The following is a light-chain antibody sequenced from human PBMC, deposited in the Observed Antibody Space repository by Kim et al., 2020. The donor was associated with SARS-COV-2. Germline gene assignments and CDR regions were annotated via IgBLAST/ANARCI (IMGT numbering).Light chain of an antibody. CDR1: SGHSTYA. V-gene: IGLV4-69*01. Sequence: LGASVKLTCTLSSGHSTYAIAWHQQQPEKGPRYLMKLNSDGSHSKGDGIPDRFSGSSSGAERYLTISSLQSEDEADYYCQTWGTGIFGGGTQLTVL. J-gene: IGLJ2*01. CDR2: LNSDGSH. CDR3: QTWGTGI.